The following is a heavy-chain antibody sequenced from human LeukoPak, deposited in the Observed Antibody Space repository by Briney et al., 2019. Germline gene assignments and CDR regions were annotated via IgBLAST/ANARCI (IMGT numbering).Heavy chain of an antibody. CDR1: GFTFSSYE. D-gene: IGHD3-3*01. J-gene: IGHJ2*01. V-gene: IGHV3-48*03. CDR2: ISSSGSTT. CDR3: AKMRDFWSGYLGYFDL. Sequence: PGGSLRLSCAASGFTFSSYEMNWVRQAPGKGLEWVSYISSSGSTTYSADSVKGQFTISRDNSKNTLYLRMNSLRAEDTAVYYCAKMRDFWSGYLGYFDLWGRGTLVTVSS.